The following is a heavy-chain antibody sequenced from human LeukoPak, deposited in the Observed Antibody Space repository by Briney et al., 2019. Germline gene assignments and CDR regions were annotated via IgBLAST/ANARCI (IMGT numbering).Heavy chain of an antibody. J-gene: IGHJ4*02. V-gene: IGHV3-23*01. CDR2: ISGRGGST. CDR3: AKSSIAVPGTTLDY. D-gene: IGHD6-19*01. CDR1: GFNFSSYA. Sequence: GGSLRLSCAASGFNFSSYAMNWVRQTPRKGLEWISVISGRGGSTYYADSVKGRFTISGDKSKNTLYLQMNSLRAEDTAVYYCAKSSIAVPGTTLDYWGQGTLVTVSS.